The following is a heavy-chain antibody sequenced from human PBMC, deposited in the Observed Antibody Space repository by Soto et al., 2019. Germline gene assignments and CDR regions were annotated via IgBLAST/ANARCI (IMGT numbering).Heavy chain of an antibody. CDR2: IWYDGSNK. V-gene: IGHV3-33*01. CDR1: GFTFSSYG. Sequence: QVQLVESGGGVVQPGRSLRLSCAASGFTFSSYGMHWVRQAPGKGLEWVAVIWYDGSNKYYADSVKGRFTISRDNSKNTLYLQMNSLRAEDTAVYYCARAESSSWYNWFDPWGQGTLVTVSS. D-gene: IGHD6-13*01. J-gene: IGHJ5*02. CDR3: ARAESSSWYNWFDP.